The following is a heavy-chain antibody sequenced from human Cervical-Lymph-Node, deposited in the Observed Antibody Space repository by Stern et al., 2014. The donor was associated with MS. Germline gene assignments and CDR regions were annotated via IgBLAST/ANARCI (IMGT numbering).Heavy chain of an antibody. CDR1: GFTFSSYG. J-gene: IGHJ4*02. CDR2: ISYDGNHK. V-gene: IGHV3-30*03. CDR3: ARDYEDTSMLFDH. Sequence: AQLVQSGGAVVQPGRSLRLSCAASGFTFSSYGMHWVRQAPGKGLGWWPVISYDGNHKYYAASVKGRFTISRDNSKNTLHLQMNSVTPDDTAIYYCARDYEDTSMLFDHWGQGTLVTVSS. D-gene: IGHD2-8*01.